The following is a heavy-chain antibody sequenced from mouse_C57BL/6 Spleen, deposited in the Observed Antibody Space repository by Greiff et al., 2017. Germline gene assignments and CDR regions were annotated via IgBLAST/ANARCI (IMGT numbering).Heavy chain of an antibody. CDR1: GYTFTGYW. CDR3: ARGPFAY. J-gene: IGHJ3*01. Sequence: QVQLQQSGAELMKPGASVKLSCKATGYTFTGYWIEWVKQRPGHGLEWIGEILPGSGSTNSNEKFKGKATFTADTSSNTAYMQLSSLTTEDSAIYYCARGPFAYWGQGTLGTVSA. CDR2: ILPGSGST. V-gene: IGHV1-9*01.